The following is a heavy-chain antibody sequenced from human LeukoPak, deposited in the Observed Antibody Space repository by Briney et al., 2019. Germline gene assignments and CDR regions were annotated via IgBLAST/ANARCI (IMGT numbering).Heavy chain of an antibody. CDR3: ARGGVGEWPEI. V-gene: IGHV1-46*01. CDR1: GYTFTSYG. J-gene: IGHJ3*02. D-gene: IGHD3-10*01. Sequence: ASVKVSCKASGYTFTSYGISWVRQAPGQGLEWMGIISPSGGRVSNAQKFQGRVTMTRDTSTSTVYMELSSLRSEDTAVYYCARGGVGEWPEIWGQGTMVTVSS. CDR2: ISPSGGRV.